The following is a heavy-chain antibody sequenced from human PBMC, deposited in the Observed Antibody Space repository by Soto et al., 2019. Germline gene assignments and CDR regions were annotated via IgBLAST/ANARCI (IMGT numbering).Heavy chain of an antibody. CDR2: ISYDGSNK. Sequence: GGSLRLSCAASGFTFSSYAMHWVRQAPGKGLEWVAVISYDGSNKYYADSVKGRFTISRDNSKNTLYLQMNSLRAEDTAVYYCARDQPGYYDILTGYYGGEWDGMDVWGQGTTVTVSS. CDR1: GFTFSSYA. CDR3: ARDQPGYYDILTGYYGGEWDGMDV. J-gene: IGHJ6*02. V-gene: IGHV3-30-3*01. D-gene: IGHD3-9*01.